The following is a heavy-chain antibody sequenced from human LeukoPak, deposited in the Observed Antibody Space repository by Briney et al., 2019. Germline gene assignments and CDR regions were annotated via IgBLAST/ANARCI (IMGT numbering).Heavy chain of an antibody. CDR1: GGSISSGDYY. Sequence: SQTLSLTCTVSGGSISSGDYYWGWIRQPPGKGLEWFGYIYYSGSTYYNPSLRSRVAMSVDTSKNQFSLKLSSVTAADTAVYYCASITMVRGAYAQIDDWGQGTLVTVSS. V-gene: IGHV4-30-4*01. D-gene: IGHD3-10*01. CDR3: ASITMVRGAYAQIDD. J-gene: IGHJ4*02. CDR2: IYYSGST.